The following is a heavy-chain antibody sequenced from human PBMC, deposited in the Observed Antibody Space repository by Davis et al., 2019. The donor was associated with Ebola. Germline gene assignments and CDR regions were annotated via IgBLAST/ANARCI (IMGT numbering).Heavy chain of an antibody. V-gene: IGHV3-66*04. D-gene: IGHD1-26*01. CDR3: AGRGSYFWYFDL. CDR1: GFTVSSNY. J-gene: IGHJ2*01. CDR2: IDSGGST. Sequence: GESLKISCAASGFTVSSNYMSWVRQAPGKGLEWVSVIDSGGSTYYADSVKGRFTISRDNSKNTLYLQVNSLRAEDTAVYYCAGRGSYFWYFDLWGRGTLVTVSS.